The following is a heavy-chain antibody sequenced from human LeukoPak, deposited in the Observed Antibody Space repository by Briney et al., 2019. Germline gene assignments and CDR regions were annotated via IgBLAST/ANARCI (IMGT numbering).Heavy chain of an antibody. CDR1: GGSISSYY. Sequence: PSETLSLTCTVSGGSISSYYWSWIRQPPGKGLEWIGYIYYSGSTNYNPSLKSRVTISVDTSKNQFSLKLSSVTAADTAVYYCAGGATTPLTFDYWGQGTLVTVPS. J-gene: IGHJ4*02. D-gene: IGHD1-26*01. CDR3: AGGATTPLTFDY. V-gene: IGHV4-59*01. CDR2: IYYSGST.